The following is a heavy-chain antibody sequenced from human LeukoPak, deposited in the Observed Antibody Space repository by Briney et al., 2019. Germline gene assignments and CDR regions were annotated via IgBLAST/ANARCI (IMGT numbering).Heavy chain of an antibody. J-gene: IGHJ6*03. CDR3: ARGAAYCGGDCSFYMDV. CDR2: IIPIFGTA. CDR1: GGTFSSYA. D-gene: IGHD2-21*02. V-gene: IGHV1-69*05. Sequence: GASVKVSCKASGGTFSSYAISWVRQAPGQGLEWMGGIIPIFGTANYAQKFQGRVTITTDESTSTAYMELSSLRSEDTAVYYCARGAAYCGGDCSFYMDVWGKGTTVTVSS.